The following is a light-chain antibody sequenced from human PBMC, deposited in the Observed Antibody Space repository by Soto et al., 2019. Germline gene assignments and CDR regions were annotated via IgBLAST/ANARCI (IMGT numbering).Light chain of an antibody. Sequence: QSVLTQPASVSGSPEQSITISCTGTSSDVGTYNYVSWYQQHPGKAPKLMIYEVSNRPSGISNRFSGSKSGDTASLTISGLHTEDEADYYCLSYADTAYVFGTGTKVTVL. J-gene: IGLJ1*01. CDR1: SSDVGTYNY. CDR3: LSYADTAYV. V-gene: IGLV2-14*01. CDR2: EVS.